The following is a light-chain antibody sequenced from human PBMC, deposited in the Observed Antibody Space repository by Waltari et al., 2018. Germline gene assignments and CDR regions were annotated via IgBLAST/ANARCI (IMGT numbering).Light chain of an antibody. Sequence: EIVLTQSPATLSVSQGERAPLSCRASQSVSSNLAWYQQKPGQAPRLLIYGASTRATGIPARFSGSGSGTEFTLTISSLQSEDFAVYYCQQYNNWLLYTFGQGTKLEIK. CDR1: QSVSSN. V-gene: IGKV3-15*01. CDR3: QQYNNWLLYT. CDR2: GAS. J-gene: IGKJ2*01.